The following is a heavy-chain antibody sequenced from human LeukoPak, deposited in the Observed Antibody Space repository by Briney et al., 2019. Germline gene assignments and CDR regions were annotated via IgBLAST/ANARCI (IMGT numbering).Heavy chain of an antibody. J-gene: IGHJ4*02. CDR1: GYTFTSYA. V-gene: IGHV1-3*01. Sequence: ASVKVSCKASGYTFTSYAMHWVRQAPGQRLEWMGWINAGNGNTKYSQKFQGRVTITRDTSASTAYMGLSSLRSEDTAVYYCARDLAPYYYDSSGYSFAYWGQGTLVTVSS. D-gene: IGHD3-22*01. CDR3: ARDLAPYYYDSSGYSFAY. CDR2: INAGNGNT.